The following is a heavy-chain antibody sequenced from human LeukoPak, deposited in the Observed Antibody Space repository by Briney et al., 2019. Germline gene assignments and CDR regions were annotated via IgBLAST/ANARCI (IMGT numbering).Heavy chain of an antibody. D-gene: IGHD2-2*01. CDR3: ARGRKVVPAAMRSARSNWFDP. CDR1: GGSISSGGYY. Sequence: KASETLSLTCTVSGGSISSGGYYWSWIRQHPGKGLEWIGYIYYSGSTYYNPSLKSRVTISVDTSKNQFSLKLSSVTAADTAVYYCARGRKVVPAAMRSARSNWFDPWGQGTLVTVSS. V-gene: IGHV4-31*03. CDR2: IYYSGST. J-gene: IGHJ5*02.